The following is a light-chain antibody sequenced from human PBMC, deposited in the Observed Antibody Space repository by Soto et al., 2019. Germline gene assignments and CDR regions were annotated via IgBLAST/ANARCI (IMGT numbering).Light chain of an antibody. CDR3: QQYEAVVT. J-gene: IGKJ1*01. Sequence: EIVLTQSPDTLSLAPGERATLSCRASQSISNYLAWYQQKPGQAPRLLIYGASSRATGIPDRFSGSGSGTDFTLTISRLEPEDVAVYYCQQYEAVVTFGQGTKVDIK. CDR2: GAS. V-gene: IGKV3-20*01. CDR1: QSISNY.